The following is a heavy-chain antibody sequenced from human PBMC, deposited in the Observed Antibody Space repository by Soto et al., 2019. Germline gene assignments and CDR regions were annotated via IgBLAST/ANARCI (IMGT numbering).Heavy chain of an antibody. CDR1: DGSISSSSYY. CDR2: IYYSGST. J-gene: IGHJ6*02. CDR3: ATYHFGYYYGMDV. V-gene: IGHV4-39*01. Sequence: SETLSLTCTVSDGSISSSSYYWGWIRQPPGKGLEWIGSIYYSGSTYYNPSLKSRVTISVDTSKSQFSLKLSSVTAADTAVYYCATYHFGYYYGMDVWGQGTTVTVSS. D-gene: IGHD3-10*01.